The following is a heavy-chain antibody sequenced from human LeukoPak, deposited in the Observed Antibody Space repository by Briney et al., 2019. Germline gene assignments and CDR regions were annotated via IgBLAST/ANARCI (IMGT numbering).Heavy chain of an antibody. V-gene: IGHV3-23*01. D-gene: IGHD3-10*01. J-gene: IGHJ4*02. CDR3: AKDPAPRYYYGSGSENDY. Sequence: PGGSLRLSCAASGFTFSSYGMSWVRQAPGKGLEWVSAISGSGGSTYYADSVKGRFTTSRDNSKNTLYLQMNSLRAEDTAVYYCAKDPAPRYYYGSGSENDYWGQGTLVTVSS. CDR1: GFTFSSYG. CDR2: ISGSGGST.